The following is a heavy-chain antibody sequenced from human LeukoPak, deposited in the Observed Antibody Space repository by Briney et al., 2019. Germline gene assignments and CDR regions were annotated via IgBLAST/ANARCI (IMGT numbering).Heavy chain of an antibody. Sequence: GGSLRLSCAASGFTFSSYAMSWVRQAPGKGLEWVSAISGSGGSTYYADSVKGRFTVSRDNAQNSLYLHMNNLRVEDTAFYYCARVEEGYCSGGSCYAGHHWGQGTLVTVSS. D-gene: IGHD2-15*01. V-gene: IGHV3-23*01. CDR2: ISGSGGST. J-gene: IGHJ5*02. CDR1: GFTFSSYA. CDR3: ARVEEGYCSGGSCYAGHH.